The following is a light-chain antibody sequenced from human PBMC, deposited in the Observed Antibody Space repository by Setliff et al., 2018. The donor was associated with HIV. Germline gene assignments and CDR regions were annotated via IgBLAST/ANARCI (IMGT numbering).Light chain of an antibody. CDR2: MAS. CDR3: QQYKSFSPWT. J-gene: IGKJ1*01. V-gene: IGKV1-5*03. CDR1: QSIGSW. Sequence: DIQVTQSPSTLSASVGDRITITCRASQSIGSWLAWYQQKPGKAPMLLIYMASTLESGVPSRFSGSGSGTVFTLTISSLQPDDFATYYCQQYKSFSPWTFGQGTKVDIK.